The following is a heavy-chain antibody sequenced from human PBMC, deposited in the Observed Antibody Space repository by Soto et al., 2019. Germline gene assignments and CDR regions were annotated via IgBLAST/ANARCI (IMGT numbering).Heavy chain of an antibody. CDR3: AREGQAPYYYYGMDV. CDR2: ISGYNGNT. V-gene: IGHV1-18*01. Sequence: QVQVVQSGDEGKKPGASVKVSCKASGYTFTNYGFSWVRQAPGKGLEWMGWISGYNGNTKYAEKFQGRVTMTTDTSTSTAHMELRSLRSDDTAVYYCAREGQAPYYYYGMDVWGQGTAVTVSS. J-gene: IGHJ6*02. CDR1: GYTFTNYG.